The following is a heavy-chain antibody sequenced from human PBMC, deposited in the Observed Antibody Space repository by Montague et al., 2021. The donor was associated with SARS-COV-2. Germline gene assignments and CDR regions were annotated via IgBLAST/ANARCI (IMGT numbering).Heavy chain of an antibody. V-gene: IGHV4-59*08. Sequence: SETLSLTCNVSGGSTASHSWNWIRQSPGKRPEWIGYVYYNGDTKYNSSLQRRVTISIDTSENQFSLRLNSVTAADTAVYFCARGWAFDPWGQGSLVTVSS. J-gene: IGHJ5*02. CDR1: GGSTASHS. CDR2: VYYNGDT. D-gene: IGHD3-9*01. CDR3: ARGWAFDP.